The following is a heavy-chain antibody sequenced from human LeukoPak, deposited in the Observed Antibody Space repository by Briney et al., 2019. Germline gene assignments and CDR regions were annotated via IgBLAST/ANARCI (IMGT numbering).Heavy chain of an antibody. CDR3: AVSFRYLDL. D-gene: IGHD3-16*02. CDR2: MSNIGSHI. J-gene: IGHJ2*01. V-gene: IGHV3-21*04. Sequence: PGGSLRPSCAASGFNFGLFSMTRGPQAPGKGLEWVASMSNIGSHIYHADSVKGRFTISRDNAKNSLFLQMNSLRVEDTAIYYCAVSFRYLDLWGRGTLVTVSS. CDR1: GFNFGLFS.